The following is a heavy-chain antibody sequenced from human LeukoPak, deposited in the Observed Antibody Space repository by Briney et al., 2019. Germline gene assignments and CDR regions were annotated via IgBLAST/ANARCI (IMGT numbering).Heavy chain of an antibody. CDR2: INPKTGAT. J-gene: IGHJ5*02. V-gene: IGHV1-2*02. Sequence: ASVKVSCKASGYTFTDYFLHWLRQAPGQGLEWMGWINPKTGATNYAQSFQGRVTMTRDTSITTGNMELNRLTSDDTAVYYCARAYEYGWFDPWGQGTLFTVSS. CDR1: GYTFTDYF. CDR3: ARAYEYGWFDP. D-gene: IGHD3-16*01.